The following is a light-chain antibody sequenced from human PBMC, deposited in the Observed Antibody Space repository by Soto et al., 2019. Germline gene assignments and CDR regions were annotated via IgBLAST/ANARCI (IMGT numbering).Light chain of an antibody. CDR2: SAS. Sequence: EIVLTQSPGTLSLSPGERATLTCRASQSVSTWFLGWYQQNARQAPMLLISSASNRATRIPDRFSGSGSGTEFTLTISRLEPEEFSFYYWRQCGHSPTFGQGTQLEIK. V-gene: IGKV3-20*01. CDR1: QSVSTWF. CDR3: RQCGHSPT. J-gene: IGKJ2*01.